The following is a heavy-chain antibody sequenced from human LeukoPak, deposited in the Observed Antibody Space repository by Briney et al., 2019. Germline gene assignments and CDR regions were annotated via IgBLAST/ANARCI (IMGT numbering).Heavy chain of an antibody. V-gene: IGHV4-34*01. CDR3: GRGFGGFTPVFD. J-gene: IGHJ3*02. Sequence: PSETLSLTCAVYGGSFSGYYWSWIRQPPGKGLEWIGEINHSGSTNYNPSLKSRVTISVDTSKNQFSLKLSSVTAADTAVYYCGRGFGGFTPVFDIGAKGKMVTVFS. D-gene: IGHD3-3*01. CDR1: GGSFSGYY. CDR2: INHSGST.